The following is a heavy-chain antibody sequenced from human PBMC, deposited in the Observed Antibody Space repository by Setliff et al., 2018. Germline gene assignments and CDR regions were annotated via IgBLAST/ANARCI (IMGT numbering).Heavy chain of an antibody. J-gene: IGHJ6*03. Sequence: SETLSLTCAVYGGSFSGYYWSWIRQPPGKGLEWIGEINHSGSTNYNQSLKSRVTISLDSSKTQFSLKLSSVTAADTAVYYCARAMYSAGYYGGGYSYYYMDVWGKETTVTVSS. CDR3: ARAMYSAGYYGGGYSYYYMDV. CDR1: GGSFSGYY. D-gene: IGHD3-22*01. V-gene: IGHV4-34*01. CDR2: INHSGST.